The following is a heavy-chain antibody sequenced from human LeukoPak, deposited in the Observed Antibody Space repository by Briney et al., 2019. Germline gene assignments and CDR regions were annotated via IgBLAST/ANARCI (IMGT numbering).Heavy chain of an antibody. Sequence: PSETLSLTCTVSGGSISSYYWSWIRQPAGKGLEWIGRIYTSGSTNYNPSLKSRVTISVAKSKNQFSLKLSSVTAADTAVYYCARDHGGWYFSWFDPWGQGTLVTVSS. CDR2: IYTSGST. V-gene: IGHV4-4*07. J-gene: IGHJ5*02. D-gene: IGHD6-19*01. CDR1: GGSISSYY. CDR3: ARDHGGWYFSWFDP.